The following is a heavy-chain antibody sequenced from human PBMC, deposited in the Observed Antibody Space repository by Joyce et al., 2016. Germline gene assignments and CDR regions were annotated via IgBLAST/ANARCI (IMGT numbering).Heavy chain of an antibody. V-gene: IGHV2-5*02. CDR3: AHAPATDRYYGMDV. J-gene: IGHJ6*02. CDR2: IYWDDEK. D-gene: IGHD6-25*01. Sequence: QVTLKESGPTLVKPTQTLTLTCTFSGFSLSTSGVGVCLIRQPPGKALEWLALIYWDDEKRYSSSLNSRLTSTKDTSKNQVVLTRTNMDPVDTATYYCAHAPATDRYYGMDVWGQGTTVTVSS. CDR1: GFSLSTSGVG.